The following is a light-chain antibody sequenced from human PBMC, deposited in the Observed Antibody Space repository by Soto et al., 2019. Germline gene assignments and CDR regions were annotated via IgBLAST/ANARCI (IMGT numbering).Light chain of an antibody. Sequence: EIRMTQSPSTLSASVGDRVTITCRASQSISSWLAWYQQKPGKAPKLLIYDASSLESGVPSRFSGSGSGTEFTLTISSLQPDDFATYYCQQYNSYSRTFGQGTKVDIK. CDR2: DAS. J-gene: IGKJ1*01. CDR1: QSISSW. CDR3: QQYNSYSRT. V-gene: IGKV1-5*01.